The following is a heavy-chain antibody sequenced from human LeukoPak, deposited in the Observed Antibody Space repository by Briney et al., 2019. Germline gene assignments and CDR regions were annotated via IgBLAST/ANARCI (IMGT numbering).Heavy chain of an antibody. CDR3: ATGAYFDH. Sequence: PGGSLRLSCAASGFTFSSYGMHWVRQAPGKGLDWVAFIRYDGHNKYYADSVKGRFTISRDNAKNSLYLQMNSLRAEDTAIYYCATGAYFDHWGQGALVTVSS. CDR2: IRYDGHNK. V-gene: IGHV3-30*02. J-gene: IGHJ4*02. CDR1: GFTFSSYG.